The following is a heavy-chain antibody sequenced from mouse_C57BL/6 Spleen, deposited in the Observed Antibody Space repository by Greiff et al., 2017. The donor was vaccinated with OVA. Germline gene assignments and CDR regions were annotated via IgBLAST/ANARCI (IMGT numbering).Heavy chain of an antibody. D-gene: IGHD1-1*01. V-gene: IGHV1-64*01. Sequence: VQLQQPGAELVKPGASVKLSCKASGYTFTSYWMHWVKQRPGQGLEWIGMIHPNSGSTNYNEKFKSKATLTVAKSSSTAYMQLSSLTSEDSAVYYCARPPPTVVATDYAMDYWGQGTSVTVSS. J-gene: IGHJ4*01. CDR1: GYTFTSYW. CDR3: ARPPPTVVATDYAMDY. CDR2: IHPNSGST.